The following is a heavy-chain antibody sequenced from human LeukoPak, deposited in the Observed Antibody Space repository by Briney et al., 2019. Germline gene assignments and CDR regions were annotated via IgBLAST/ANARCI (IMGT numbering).Heavy chain of an antibody. Sequence: GGSLRLSSAASGFTFSNYGMHWVRQGPGKGLEWVAVIGYDGSNQYYADSVKGRFTISRDNSRNTVYLQMNSLRAEDTAMYYCAKEYSSGYSDYWGQGTLVTVSS. CDR1: GFTFSNYG. J-gene: IGHJ4*02. V-gene: IGHV3-30*18. D-gene: IGHD6-19*01. CDR2: IGYDGSNQ. CDR3: AKEYSSGYSDY.